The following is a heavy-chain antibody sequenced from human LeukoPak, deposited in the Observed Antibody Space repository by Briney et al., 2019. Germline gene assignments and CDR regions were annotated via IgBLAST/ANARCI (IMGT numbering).Heavy chain of an antibody. Sequence: GGSLRLSCAASGFNFSTYGMHWVRQAPGKGLEWVAVIWYDGSIKNYADSVKGRFTISRDNSKNTVYLQMDSLRAEDTALYYCARGQQLVKTDWGQGTLVTVSS. CDR2: IWYDGSIK. V-gene: IGHV3-33*01. D-gene: IGHD6-13*01. CDR3: ARGQQLVKTD. CDR1: GFNFSTYG. J-gene: IGHJ4*02.